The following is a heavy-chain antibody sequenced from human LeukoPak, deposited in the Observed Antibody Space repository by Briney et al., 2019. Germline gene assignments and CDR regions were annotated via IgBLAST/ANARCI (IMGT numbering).Heavy chain of an antibody. Sequence: SETLSLTCTVSGGSISSYYWSWIRQPPGKGLEWIAYISDIGSINYNPSLKSRVTISLDTSKNQFSLKLSSVTAADTAVYYCARSLVPGIAAPNYYYYYGMDVWGQGTTVTVSS. CDR1: GGSISSYY. CDR2: ISDIGSI. D-gene: IGHD6-13*01. V-gene: IGHV4-59*12. CDR3: ARSLVPGIAAPNYYYYYGMDV. J-gene: IGHJ6*02.